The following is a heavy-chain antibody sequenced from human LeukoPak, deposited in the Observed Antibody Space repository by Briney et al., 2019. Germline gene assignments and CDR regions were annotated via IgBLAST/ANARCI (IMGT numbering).Heavy chain of an antibody. CDR3: ARGPFEYSSTDGFDP. J-gene: IGHJ5*02. D-gene: IGHD6-6*01. Sequence: PSETLSLTCTISGGSLSPYYWNWIRQPAGKGLEWIGRIYSSGTTNYNPSLKSRVTMSVDTSKNQFSLKLSSVTAADTAVYYCARGPFEYSSTDGFDPWGQGTLVTVSS. CDR1: GGSLSPYY. CDR2: IYSSGTT. V-gene: IGHV4-4*07.